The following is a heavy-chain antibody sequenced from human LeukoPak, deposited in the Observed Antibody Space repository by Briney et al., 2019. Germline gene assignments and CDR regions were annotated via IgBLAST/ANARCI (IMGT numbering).Heavy chain of an antibody. CDR3: AREEGYYGSALGY. CDR1: GFTFCSYG. D-gene: IGHD3-10*01. J-gene: IGHJ4*02. V-gene: IGHV3-33*01. CDR2: IWYDGSNK. Sequence: GRSLRLSCAASGFTFCSYGMHWVRQAPGKGLEWVAVIWYDGSNKYYADSVKGRFTISRDNSKNTLYLQMNSLRAEDTAVYYCAREEGYYGSALGYWGQGTLVTVSS.